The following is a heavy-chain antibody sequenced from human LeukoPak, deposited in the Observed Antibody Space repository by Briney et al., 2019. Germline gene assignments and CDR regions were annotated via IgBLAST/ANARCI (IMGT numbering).Heavy chain of an antibody. J-gene: IGHJ4*02. CDR3: ARASDMVATPHFDY. CDR1: GGSLSHYF. CDR2: IYYSGST. V-gene: IGHV4-59*01. D-gene: IGHD5-12*01. Sequence: PSETLSLTCTVSGGSLSHYFWSWIRQPPGKGLEWIGYIYYSGSTNYNPSLKSRVTISVDTSKNQFSLKMTSVTAADTAVYYCARASDMVATPHFDYWGQGTLVTVSS.